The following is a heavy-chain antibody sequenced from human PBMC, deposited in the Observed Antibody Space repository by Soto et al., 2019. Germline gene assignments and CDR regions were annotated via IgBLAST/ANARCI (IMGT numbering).Heavy chain of an antibody. J-gene: IGHJ6*02. CDR1: GGSFSGYY. D-gene: IGHD2-2*01. CDR2: INHSGST. Sequence: SETLSLTCAVYGGSFSGYYWSWIRQPPGEGLEWIGEINHSGSTNYNPSLKSRVTISVDTSKNQFSLKLSSVTAADTAVYYCARATLYYYFYYGMDVWGQGTTVTVSS. CDR3: ARATLYYYFYYGMDV. V-gene: IGHV4-34*01.